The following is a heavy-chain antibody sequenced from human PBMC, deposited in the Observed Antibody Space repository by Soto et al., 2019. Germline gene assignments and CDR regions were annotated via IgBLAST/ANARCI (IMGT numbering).Heavy chain of an antibody. V-gene: IGHV3-23*01. Sequence: EVQLLESGGGLVQPGGSLRLSCAASGFTFSSYAMSLVRQAPGKGLEWVSAISGSGGSTYYADSVKGRFTISRGNSKNTLYLQMSSLRAEDKAVYYCAKDRTPRYCSGGSCYLGGWFDPWGQGTLVTVSS. CDR3: AKDRTPRYCSGGSCYLGGWFDP. CDR1: GFTFSSYA. J-gene: IGHJ5*02. D-gene: IGHD2-15*01. CDR2: ISGSGGST.